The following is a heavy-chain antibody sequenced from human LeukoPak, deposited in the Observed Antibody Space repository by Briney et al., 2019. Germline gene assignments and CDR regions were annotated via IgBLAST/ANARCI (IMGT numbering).Heavy chain of an antibody. J-gene: IGHJ4*02. Sequence: ASVKVSCKASGYTFTGYYMHWVRQAPGQGLEWMGRINPNSGGTNYAQKFQGRVTMTRDTSLSTAYMELSRLRSDDTAVYYCARDYYDSSGYYYGYFDYWGQGTLVTVSS. CDR1: GYTFTGYY. CDR2: INPNSGGT. CDR3: ARDYYDSSGYYYGYFDY. D-gene: IGHD3-22*01. V-gene: IGHV1-2*06.